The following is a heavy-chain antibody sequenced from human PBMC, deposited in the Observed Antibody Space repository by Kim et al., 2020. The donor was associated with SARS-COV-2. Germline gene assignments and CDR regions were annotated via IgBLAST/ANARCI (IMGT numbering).Heavy chain of an antibody. Sequence: SETLSLTCTVSDGSISSNNHFWGWIRQSQGQGLEWFGSIYYSGSTYYNPFLKSRITISVDTSRNQFSLKLNSVTAADTAVYYCARLPCTSGSCKYWYFDLSGRGTLVTVS. D-gene: IGHD2-15*01. J-gene: IGHJ2*01. CDR2: IYYSGST. V-gene: IGHV4-39*01. CDR3: ARLPCTSGSCKYWYFDL. CDR1: DGSISSNNHF.